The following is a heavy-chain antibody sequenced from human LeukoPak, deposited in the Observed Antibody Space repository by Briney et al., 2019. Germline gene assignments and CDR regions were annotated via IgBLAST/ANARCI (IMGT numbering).Heavy chain of an antibody. V-gene: IGHV4-61*02. CDR1: GGSISSGTYI. J-gene: IGHJ3*02. CDR3: ARDPYDTSANDAFDI. Sequence: SETLSLTCTVSGGSISSGTYIWNWIRQPAGKGLEWIGRIYTSGSTNYNPSLKSRVTISMDTSKNQFSLKLTSVTAADTAMYYCARDPYDTSANDAFDIWGQGTMVSVSS. D-gene: IGHD3-22*01. CDR2: IYTSGST.